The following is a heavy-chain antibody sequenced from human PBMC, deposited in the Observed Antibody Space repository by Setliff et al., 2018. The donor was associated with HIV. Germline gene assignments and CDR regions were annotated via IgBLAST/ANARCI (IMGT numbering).Heavy chain of an antibody. V-gene: IGHV4-30-4*08. CDR3: AREDGWLFGWFDP. CDR1: GGSISSGDYY. D-gene: IGHD3-22*01. J-gene: IGHJ5*02. Sequence: SETLSLTCTVSGGSISSGDYYWSWIRQPPGKGLEWIGYIYYSGSTYYNPSLKSRVTISVDTSKNQFSLKLSSVTAADTAVYYCAREDGWLFGWFDPWGQGTPVTVSS. CDR2: IYYSGST.